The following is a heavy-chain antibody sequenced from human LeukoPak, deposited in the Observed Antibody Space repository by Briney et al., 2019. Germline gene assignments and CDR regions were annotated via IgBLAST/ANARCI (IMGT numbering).Heavy chain of an antibody. V-gene: IGHV3-30*18. CDR2: ISYDGSNE. CDR1: GFTFNNYG. D-gene: IGHD2-2*01. J-gene: IGHJ4*02. Sequence: GRSLRLSCVASGFTFNNYGMHWVRQAPGKGLEWVAVISYDGSNEYYGDSVKGRFTITRENSENTLYLQMNSLGAEDTAVYYCAKDMDCSSINCPSTGYFDYWGQGTPATVSS. CDR3: AKDMDCSSINCPSTGYFDY.